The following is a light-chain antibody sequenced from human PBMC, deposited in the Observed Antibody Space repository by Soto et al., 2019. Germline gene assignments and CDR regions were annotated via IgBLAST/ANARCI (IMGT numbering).Light chain of an antibody. CDR3: QQRSNWPIT. CDR1: QTVSIH. CDR2: DAS. V-gene: IGKV3-11*01. Sequence: PGESATLSCRASQTVSIHLAWYQQKPGQAPRLLIYDASNRATGIPARFSGSGSGTDFTLTISSLEPEDFAVYYCQQRSNWPITFGQGTRLEIK. J-gene: IGKJ5*01.